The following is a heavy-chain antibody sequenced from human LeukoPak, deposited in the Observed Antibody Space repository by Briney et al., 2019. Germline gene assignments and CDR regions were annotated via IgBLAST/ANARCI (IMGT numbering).Heavy chain of an antibody. D-gene: IGHD6-13*01. CDR3: ARDSIAAAGRPMD. J-gene: IGHJ4*02. CDR1: GYTFTNYG. V-gene: IGHV1-18*01. CDR2: ISTYNGNT. Sequence: GASVKVSCKASGYTFTNYGISWVRQAPGQGLEWMGWISTYNGNTNYAQKLQGRVTMTRDTSTSTVYMELSRLRSDDTAVYYCARDSIAAAGRPMDWGQGTLVTVSS.